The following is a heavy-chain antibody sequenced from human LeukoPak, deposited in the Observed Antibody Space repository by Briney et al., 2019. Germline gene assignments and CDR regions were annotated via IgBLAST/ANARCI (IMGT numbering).Heavy chain of an antibody. CDR1: GDSISSGDYY. V-gene: IGHV4-61*02. D-gene: IGHD6-19*01. Sequence: PSETLSLTCTVSGDSISSGDYYWSWIRQPAGKGLEWIGRIYTSGSTNYNPSLKSRVTMSVDTSKNQFSLKLSSVTAADTAVYYCASSPYSGWYQASHWFDPWGQGTLVTVSS. CDR2: IYTSGST. CDR3: ASSPYSGWYQASHWFDP. J-gene: IGHJ5*02.